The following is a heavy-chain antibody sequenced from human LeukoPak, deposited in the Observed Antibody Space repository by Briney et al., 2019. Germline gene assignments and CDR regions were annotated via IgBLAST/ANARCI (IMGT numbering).Heavy chain of an antibody. CDR2: ISGSGGST. CDR1: GFTFSSYS. J-gene: IGHJ4*02. Sequence: PGGSLRLSCAASGFTFSSYSMNWVRQAPGKGLEWVSAISGSGGSTYYADSVKGRFTISRDNSKNTLYLQMNSLRAEDTAVYYCAKDRAAITMIVVVISDWGQGTLVTVSS. D-gene: IGHD3-22*01. V-gene: IGHV3-23*01. CDR3: AKDRAAITMIVVVISD.